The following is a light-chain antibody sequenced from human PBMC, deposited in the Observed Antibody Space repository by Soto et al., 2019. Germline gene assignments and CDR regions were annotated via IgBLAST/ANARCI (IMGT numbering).Light chain of an antibody. CDR1: QSVSSY. J-gene: IGKJ5*01. V-gene: IGKV3-11*01. CDR3: QQRSNWPPLIT. Sequence: EIVLTQSPATPSLSPGERATLSCRASQSVSSYLAWYQQKPGQAPRLLIYDASNRATGIPARFSGSGSGTDFTLTISSLEPEDFAVYYCQQRSNWPPLITFGQGTRLEIK. CDR2: DAS.